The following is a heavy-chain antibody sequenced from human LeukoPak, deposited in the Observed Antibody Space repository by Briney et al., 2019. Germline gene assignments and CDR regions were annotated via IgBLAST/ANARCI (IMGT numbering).Heavy chain of an antibody. CDR1: GYTFIAYY. CDR3: ARDERVVIAPGASVWYFDL. D-gene: IGHD2-21*01. CDR2: ISPNSGGT. V-gene: IGHV1-2*02. J-gene: IGHJ2*01. Sequence: GASVKVSCNVSGYTFIAYYIHWVRQAPGQGLEWMRWISPNSGGTYYPQKFQGRVTMTRDTSISTAYMELSSLTSEDTAVYYCARDERVVIAPGASVWYFDLWGRGALVTVSS.